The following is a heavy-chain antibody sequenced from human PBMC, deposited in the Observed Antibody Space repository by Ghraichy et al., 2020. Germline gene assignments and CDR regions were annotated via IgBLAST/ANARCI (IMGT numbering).Heavy chain of an antibody. CDR2: TIHYSGNT. J-gene: IGHJ4*02. CDR1: GYVFADYG. V-gene: IGHV1-18*04. Sequence: ASAKVSCEASGYVFADYGISWVRQAPGQGLEWLGWTIHYSGNTKYQPKFQDRLTLTADTSTNTAYLELRSLRPDDTAVYYCAREGDWNSYAASAHFDFWGQGSLVTVSS. CDR3: AREGDWNSYAASAHFDF. D-gene: IGHD1-1*01.